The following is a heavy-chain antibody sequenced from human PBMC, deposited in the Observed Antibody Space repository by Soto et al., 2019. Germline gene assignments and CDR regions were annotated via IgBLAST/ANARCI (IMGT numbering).Heavy chain of an antibody. CDR3: TTLGTTVTTQYFYYYYMDV. D-gene: IGHD4-4*01. Sequence: GGSMNLSCAASVFPLNNAWMSWVRQAPGKGREWVGRIKSKTDGGTTDYAAPVKGRFTISRDDSKNTLYLQMNSLKTEDTAVYYCTTLGTTVTTQYFYYYYMDVWGKGTTVTVSS. CDR2: IKSKTDGGTT. V-gene: IGHV3-15*01. J-gene: IGHJ6*03. CDR1: VFPLNNAW.